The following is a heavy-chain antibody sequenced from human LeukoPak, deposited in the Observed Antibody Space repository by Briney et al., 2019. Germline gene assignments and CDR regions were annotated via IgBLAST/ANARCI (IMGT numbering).Heavy chain of an antibody. D-gene: IGHD2-15*01. CDR3: ARGSEGYCSGGGCYYGMDV. CDR2: ISSSSSYI. CDR1: GFTFSSYT. J-gene: IGHJ6*01. Sequence: GGSLRLSCAASGFTFSSYTMNWVRQAPGKGLEWVSYISSSSSYIYYADPVKGRFTISRDNAENSLYLQINSLRAEDTAVYYCARGSEGYCSGGGCYYGMDVWGQGTTVTVSS. V-gene: IGHV3-21*01.